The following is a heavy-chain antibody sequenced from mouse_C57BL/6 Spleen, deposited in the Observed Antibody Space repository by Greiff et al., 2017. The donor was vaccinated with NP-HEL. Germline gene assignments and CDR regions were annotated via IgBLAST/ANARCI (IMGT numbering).Heavy chain of an antibody. CDR2: IYPGDGDT. V-gene: IGHV1-80*01. J-gene: IGHJ3*01. CDR1: GYAFSSYW. Sequence: VKLVESGAELVKPGASVKISCKASGYAFSSYWMNWVKQRPGKGLEWIGQIYPGDGDTNYNGKFKGKATLTADKSSSTAYMQLSSLTSEDSAVYFCARSDGYYFAYWGQGTLVTVSA. CDR3: ARSDGYYFAY. D-gene: IGHD2-3*01.